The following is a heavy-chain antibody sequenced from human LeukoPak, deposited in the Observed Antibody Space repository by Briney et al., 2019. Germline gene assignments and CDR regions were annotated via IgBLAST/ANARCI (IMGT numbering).Heavy chain of an antibody. CDR3: AKDLGDFLYYYMDV. J-gene: IGHJ6*03. V-gene: IGHV3-30-3*01. D-gene: IGHD3-3*01. Sequence: GGSLRLSCAASGFTFSSYAMHWVRQAPGKGLEWVAVISYDGSNKYYADSVKGRFTISRDNSKNTLYLQMNSLRAEDTAVYYCAKDLGDFLYYYMDVWGKGTTVTVSS. CDR1: GFTFSSYA. CDR2: ISYDGSNK.